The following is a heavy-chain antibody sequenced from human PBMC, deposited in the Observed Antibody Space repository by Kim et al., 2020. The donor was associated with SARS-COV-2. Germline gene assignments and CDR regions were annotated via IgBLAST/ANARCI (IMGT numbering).Heavy chain of an antibody. CDR2: IHSSGSA. V-gene: IGHV4-39*01. J-gene: IGHJ4*02. D-gene: IGHD3-22*01. CDR1: GGSIGSGDYY. Sequence: SETLSLTCSVSGGSIGSGDYYWAWIRQPPGEGLEWIGSIHSSGSAHYNPSLTSRVTMSRDTSKNQFSLKLSYVTAADTAVYYCARRGPSSGYSFDFWGQG. CDR3: ARRGPSSGYSFDF.